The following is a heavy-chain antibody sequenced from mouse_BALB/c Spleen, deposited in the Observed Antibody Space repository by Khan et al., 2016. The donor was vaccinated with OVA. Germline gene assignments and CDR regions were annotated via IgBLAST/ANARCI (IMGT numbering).Heavy chain of an antibody. J-gene: IGHJ2*01. CDR1: GYTFTDYN. V-gene: IGHV1-18*01. D-gene: IGHD2-10*02. CDR3: TSSRYGMYGY. CDR2: INPNIGYT. Sequence: VRLQQSGPELVKPGASVKIPCKASGYTFTDYNIDWVKQSHGKSLEWIGDINPNIGYTVYNQKFKGKATLTVDKSSSTAYMELRSLTSEDTAVYYWTSSRYGMYGYGGQGTALTVSS.